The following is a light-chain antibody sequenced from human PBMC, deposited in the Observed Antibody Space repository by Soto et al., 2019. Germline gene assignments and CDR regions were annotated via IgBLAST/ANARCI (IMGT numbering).Light chain of an antibody. CDR3: MQALQAPLT. Sequence: DIVMTQSPLSLRVTPGEPASISCRSSQSLLNSNGYNYLDWYLQKPGQSPQLLIYLGSSRASGVPDRFSGSGSGTDFTLTISRVEAEDVGFYYCMQALQAPLTFGQGTSVEIK. V-gene: IGKV2-28*01. CDR1: QSLLNSNGYNY. CDR2: LGS. J-gene: IGKJ1*01.